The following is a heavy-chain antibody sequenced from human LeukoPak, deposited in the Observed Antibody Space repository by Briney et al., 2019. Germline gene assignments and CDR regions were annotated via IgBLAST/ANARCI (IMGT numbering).Heavy chain of an antibody. CDR1: GYTLTELS. CDR2: FDPEDGET. D-gene: IGHD1-1*01. CDR3: ATDPGAGTTAFLAFDI. V-gene: IGHV1-24*01. J-gene: IGHJ3*02. Sequence: ASVTVSCKVSGYTLTELSMHGVRQAPGKGLDWMGGFDPEDGETIYAQKFQGRVTMTEDTSTDTAYMELSSLRSEDTAVYYCATDPGAGTTAFLAFDIWGQGTMVTVSS.